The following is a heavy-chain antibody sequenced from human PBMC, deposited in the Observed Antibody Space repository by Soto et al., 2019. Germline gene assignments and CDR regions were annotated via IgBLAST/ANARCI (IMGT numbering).Heavy chain of an antibody. D-gene: IGHD3-16*01. Sequence: EVRLVESGGGLVQPGGSLRLSCAASAFTFSSYWMSWVRQAPGKGLEWVANIKQDGSEKYYVDSVKGRFTISRDNAKKSLYMQMNSLGAEDTAVYYCARDLFEVARRGEYAFDIWGQGTMVTVSS. CDR1: AFTFSSYW. CDR3: ARDLFEVARRGEYAFDI. CDR2: IKQDGSEK. J-gene: IGHJ3*02. V-gene: IGHV3-7*03.